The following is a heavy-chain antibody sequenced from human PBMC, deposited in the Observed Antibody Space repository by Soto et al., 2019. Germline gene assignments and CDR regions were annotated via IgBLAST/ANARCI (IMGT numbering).Heavy chain of an antibody. Sequence: SETLALRCAVSGGSISSGGYCWSWICQHPGKGLEWIGYIYYSGSTYYNPSLKSRVTISVDTSKNQFSLKLSSVTAADTAVYYCARDNRVPYYYDSSGYYLTAFDIWGQGTMVT. J-gene: IGHJ3*02. V-gene: IGHV4-31*11. CDR2: IYYSGST. CDR1: GGSISSGGYC. D-gene: IGHD3-22*01. CDR3: ARDNRVPYYYDSSGYYLTAFDI.